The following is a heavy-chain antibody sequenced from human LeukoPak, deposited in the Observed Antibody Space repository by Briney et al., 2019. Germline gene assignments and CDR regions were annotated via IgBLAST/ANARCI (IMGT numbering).Heavy chain of an antibody. D-gene: IGHD2-2*01. Sequence: ASVKVSCEASGGTFSRYAICRVRDAPGEGVEWGGGFSPLFGTVKDAQKIQRRGTSTADESTSTAYMEQSRLRSEDTAVYSCARVGYCSSNSCDEDGAFDIWGQGPMFTVSS. J-gene: IGHJ3*02. CDR2: FSPLFGTV. V-gene: IGHV1-69*01. CDR3: ARVGYCSSNSCDEDGAFDI. CDR1: GGTFSRYA.